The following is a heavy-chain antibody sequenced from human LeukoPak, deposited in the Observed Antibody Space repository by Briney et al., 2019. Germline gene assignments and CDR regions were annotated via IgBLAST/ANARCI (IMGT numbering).Heavy chain of an antibody. CDR1: GGSISSYY. V-gene: IGHV4-59*08. CDR3: ASMRYCSSTSCYTHFDY. D-gene: IGHD2-2*02. J-gene: IGHJ4*02. Sequence: SETLSLTCTVSGGSISSYYWSWIRQPPGKGLEWIGSIYHSGSTYYNPSLKSRVTISVDTSKNQFSLKLSSVTAADTAVYYCASMRYCSSTSCYTHFDYWGQGTLVTVSS. CDR2: IYHSGST.